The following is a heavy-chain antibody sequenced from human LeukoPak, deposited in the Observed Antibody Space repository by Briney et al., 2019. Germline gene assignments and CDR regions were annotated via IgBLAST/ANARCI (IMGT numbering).Heavy chain of an antibody. CDR1: GYTFTSYG. V-gene: IGHV1-8*03. CDR2: MNPNSGNT. Sequence: ASVKVSCKASGYTFTSYGINWVRQATGQGLEWMGWMNPNSGNTGYAQKFQGRVTITRNTSISTAYMELSSLRSEDTAVYYCARALYYDSTTHHIFDYWGQGTLVTVSS. J-gene: IGHJ4*02. CDR3: ARALYYDSTTHHIFDY. D-gene: IGHD3-22*01.